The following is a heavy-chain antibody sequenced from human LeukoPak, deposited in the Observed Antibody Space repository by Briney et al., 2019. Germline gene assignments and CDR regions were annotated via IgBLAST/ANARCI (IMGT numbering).Heavy chain of an antibody. J-gene: IGHJ4*02. CDR3: ARLYDSSGLTFDY. Sequence: GESLKISCKGSGSSFTSYWIGWVRQMPGKGLGWMGIIYPGDSDTRYSPSFQGQVTISADKSISTAYLQWSSLKASDTAMYYCARLYDSSGLTFDYWGQGTLVTVSS. D-gene: IGHD3-22*01. V-gene: IGHV5-51*01. CDR2: IYPGDSDT. CDR1: GSSFTSYW.